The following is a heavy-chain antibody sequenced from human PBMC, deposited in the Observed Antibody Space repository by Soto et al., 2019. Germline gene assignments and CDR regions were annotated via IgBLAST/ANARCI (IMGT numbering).Heavy chain of an antibody. CDR3: VRDSQLLWFGELPAGMDV. J-gene: IGHJ6*02. D-gene: IGHD3-10*01. Sequence: SETLSLTCTVSGGSINTGDFYWSWMGQSPGKGLEWIGYIYYSGIAYYNPSLKSRLTISIDTSKNQFSLKLSSVTAADTAVYYCVRDSQLLWFGELPAGMDVWGQGTTVTVSS. CDR2: IYYSGIA. V-gene: IGHV4-30-4*01. CDR1: GGSINTGDFY.